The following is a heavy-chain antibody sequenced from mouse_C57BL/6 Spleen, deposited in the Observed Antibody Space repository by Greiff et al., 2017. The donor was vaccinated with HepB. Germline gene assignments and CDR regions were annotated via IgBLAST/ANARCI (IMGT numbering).Heavy chain of an antibody. J-gene: IGHJ3*01. CDR3: ARVDSSGLLFAY. CDR2: IYPGSGST. D-gene: IGHD3-2*02. V-gene: IGHV1-55*01. Sequence: QVQLKQPGAELVKPGASVKMSCKASGYTFTSYWITWVKQRPGQGLEWIGDIYPGSGSTNYNEKFKSKATLTVDTSSSTAYMQLSSLTSEDSAVYYCARVDSSGLLFAYWGQGTLVTVSA. CDR1: GYTFTSYW.